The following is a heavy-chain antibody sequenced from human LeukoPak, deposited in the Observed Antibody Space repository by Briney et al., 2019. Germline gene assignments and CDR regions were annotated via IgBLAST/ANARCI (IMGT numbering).Heavy chain of an antibody. V-gene: IGHV1-2*02. CDR3: ARVRLGELSVDY. CDR1: GYTFTGYY. Sequence: GASVNVSCKASGYTFTGYYMHWVRQAPGQGLEWMGWINPNSGGTNYAQKFQGRVTMTRDTSISTAYMELSRLRSDDTAAYYCARVRLGELSVDYWGQGTLVTVSS. D-gene: IGHD3-16*02. CDR2: INPNSGGT. J-gene: IGHJ4*02.